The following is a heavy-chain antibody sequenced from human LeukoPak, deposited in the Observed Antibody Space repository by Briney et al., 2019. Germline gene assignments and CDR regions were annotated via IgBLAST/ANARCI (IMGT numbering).Heavy chain of an antibody. V-gene: IGHV3-23*01. J-gene: IGHJ4*02. CDR2: ISGSGGST. Sequence: VGSLRLSCAASGFTFSSYAMSWVRQAPGKGLEWVSAISGSGGSTYYADSVKGRFTISRDNSKNTLYLQMNSLRAEDTAVYYCAKDRRGYSYGTLDYWGQGILVTVSS. D-gene: IGHD5-18*01. CDR1: GFTFSSYA. CDR3: AKDRRGYSYGTLDY.